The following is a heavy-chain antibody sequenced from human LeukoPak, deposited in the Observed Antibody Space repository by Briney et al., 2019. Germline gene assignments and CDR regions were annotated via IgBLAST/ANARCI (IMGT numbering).Heavy chain of an antibody. D-gene: IGHD4-11*01. V-gene: IGHV4-39*07. J-gene: IGHJ6*03. CDR3: ARASVTYYYYYYMDV. CDR1: GGSISGGTYY. Sequence: SETLSLTCTVSGGSISGGTYYWGWIRQTPGKGLEWIGSIYYSGSTNYNPSLKSRVTISVDTSKNQFSLKLSSVTAADTAVYYCARASVTYYYYYYMDVWGKGTTVTVSS. CDR2: IYYSGST.